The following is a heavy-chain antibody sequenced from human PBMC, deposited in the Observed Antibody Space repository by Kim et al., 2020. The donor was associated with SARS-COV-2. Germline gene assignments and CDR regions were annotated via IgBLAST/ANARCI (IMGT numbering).Heavy chain of an antibody. J-gene: IGHJ3*02. V-gene: IGHV4-38-2*02. CDR2: IYHSGST. D-gene: IGHD3-22*01. Sequence: SETLSLTCTVSGYSISSGYYWGWIRQPPGKGLEWIGSIYHSGSTYYNPSLKSRVTISVDTSKNQFSLKLSSVTAADTAVYYCARRPYYYDSSGSFGAFDIWGQGTMVTVSS. CDR1: GYSISSGYY. CDR3: ARRPYYYDSSGSFGAFDI.